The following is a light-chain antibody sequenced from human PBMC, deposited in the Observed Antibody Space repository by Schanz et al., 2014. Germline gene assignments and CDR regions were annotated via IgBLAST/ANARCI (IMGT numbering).Light chain of an antibody. V-gene: IGLV2-14*01. CDR3: CSYAGTYTLV. CDR2: DVS. CDR1: SSDVGGYNY. Sequence: SVLTQPASVSGSPGQSITISCTGTSSDVGGYNYVSWYQRHPGKAPKLMIYDVSNRPSGVSYRFSGSKSGNTASLTISGLQADDEADYYCCSYAGTYTLVFGGGTKLTVL. J-gene: IGLJ2*01.